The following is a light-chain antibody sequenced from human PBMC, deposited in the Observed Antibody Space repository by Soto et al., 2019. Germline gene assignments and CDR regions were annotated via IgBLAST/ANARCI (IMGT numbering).Light chain of an antibody. V-gene: IGKV3-20*01. Sequence: EIVLTQSPGTLSLSPGERATLSCRASQSVSSRDLAWYQQKPGQAPRLLIYGASSRATGIPDRFSGSGSGTDFTRTISRLEPEEFAVYYCHEYCSAPWTFGQGTNVEIK. CDR3: HEYCSAPWT. CDR1: QSVSSRD. J-gene: IGKJ1*01. CDR2: GAS.